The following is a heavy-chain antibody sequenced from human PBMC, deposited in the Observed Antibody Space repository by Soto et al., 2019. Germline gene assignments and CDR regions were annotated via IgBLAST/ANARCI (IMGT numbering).Heavy chain of an antibody. Sequence: SLRLSCAASGFTFSSYGMHWVRQAPGKGLEWVAVISYDGSNKYYADSVKGRFTISRDNSKNTLYLQMNSLRAEDTDVYYCAKVHPRANYDSSGYYYNAFDIWGQGTMVTVSS. CDR2: ISYDGSNK. CDR1: GFTFSSYG. J-gene: IGHJ3*02. CDR3: AKVHPRANYDSSGYYYNAFDI. D-gene: IGHD3-22*01. V-gene: IGHV3-30*18.